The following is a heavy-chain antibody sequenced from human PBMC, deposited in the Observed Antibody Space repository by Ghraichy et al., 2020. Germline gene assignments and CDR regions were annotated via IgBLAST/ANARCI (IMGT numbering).Heavy chain of an antibody. CDR1: GFTFNNYG. J-gene: IGHJ4*02. CDR3: AQDPQYPGY. V-gene: IGHV3-23*01. CDR2: ISASGDNT. Sequence: GGSLRLSCAASGFTFNNYGMSWGRQAPGKGLEWVATISASGDNTHYSGSVEGRFTISRDNGKNTLYLQMNSLRVEDTATYYCAQDPQYPGYWGQGTLVTVSS. D-gene: IGHD2-2*01.